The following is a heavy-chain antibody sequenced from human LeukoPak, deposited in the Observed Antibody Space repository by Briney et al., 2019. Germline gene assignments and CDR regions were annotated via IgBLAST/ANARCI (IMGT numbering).Heavy chain of an antibody. CDR2: INSDGSST. CDR3: ARDFYGDGPLDY. Sequence: PGGSLRLSCAASGFTFSSYWMHWVRQAPGKGLVWVSRINSDGSSTSYADSVKGRFTISRDNAKNTLYLQMNSLRVEDTAVYYCARDFYGDGPLDYWGQGTLVTVSS. J-gene: IGHJ4*02. CDR1: GFTFSSYW. V-gene: IGHV3-74*01. D-gene: IGHD4-17*01.